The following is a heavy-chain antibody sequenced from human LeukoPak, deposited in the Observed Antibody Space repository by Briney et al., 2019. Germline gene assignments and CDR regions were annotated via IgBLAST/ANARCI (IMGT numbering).Heavy chain of an antibody. Sequence: GASVKTSCKASGYTFTAYYMHWVRQTPGQGLEWMRRINPNSGGTNYAQKFQGRVTRTRDTSISTAYMELSRLRSDDTAVYYCARGYYSSGWSNFDYWGQGTLVTVSS. D-gene: IGHD6-19*01. V-gene: IGHV1-2*06. CDR3: ARGYYSSGWSNFDY. J-gene: IGHJ4*02. CDR2: INPNSGGT. CDR1: GYTFTAYY.